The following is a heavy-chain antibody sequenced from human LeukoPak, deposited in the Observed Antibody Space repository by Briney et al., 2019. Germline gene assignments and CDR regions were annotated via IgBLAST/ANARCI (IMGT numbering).Heavy chain of an antibody. Sequence: GGSLRLSCAASGFIFSIYAMTWVRQAPGKGLEWVSGISGSGGSTYYADSVKGRFTISRDNSKNTLYLQMNSLRAEDTAVYYCAKWGQYSSRGYFDYWGQGTLVTVSS. CDR3: AKWGQYSSRGYFDY. D-gene: IGHD6-6*01. CDR2: ISGSGGST. V-gene: IGHV3-23*01. CDR1: GFIFSIYA. J-gene: IGHJ4*02.